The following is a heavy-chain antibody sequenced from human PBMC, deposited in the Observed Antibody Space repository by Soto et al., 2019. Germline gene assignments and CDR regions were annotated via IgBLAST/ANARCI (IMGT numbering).Heavy chain of an antibody. Sequence: PGGSLRLSCAASGFTFSSYWMSWVRQAPGKGLEWVANIKQDGSEKYYVDSVKGRFTISRDNAKNSLYLQMNSLRAEDTAVYYCASVVSSYGYKGPLYYFDYWGQGTLVTVSS. CDR2: IKQDGSEK. D-gene: IGHD5-18*01. CDR3: ASVVSSYGYKGPLYYFDY. V-gene: IGHV3-7*01. J-gene: IGHJ4*02. CDR1: GFTFSSYW.